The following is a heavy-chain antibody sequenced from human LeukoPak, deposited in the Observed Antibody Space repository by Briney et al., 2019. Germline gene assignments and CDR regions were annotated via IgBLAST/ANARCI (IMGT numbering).Heavy chain of an antibody. D-gene: IGHD2-2*01. J-gene: IGHJ5*02. CDR3: ARSVVGQFDP. V-gene: IGHV4-39*01. CDR1: GGSISSSSYY. CDR2: IYYSGST. Sequence: PSETLSLTCTVSGGSISSSSYYWGWIRQPPGKGLEWIGSIYYSGSTYYNPSLKSRVTISVDTSKNQFSLKLSSVTAADTAVYYCARSVVGQFDPWGQGTLVTVSS.